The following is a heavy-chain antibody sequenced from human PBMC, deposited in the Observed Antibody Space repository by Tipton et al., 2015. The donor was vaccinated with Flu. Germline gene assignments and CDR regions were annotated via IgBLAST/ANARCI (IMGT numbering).Heavy chain of an antibody. V-gene: IGHV3-7*01. J-gene: IGHJ4*02. D-gene: IGHD5-24*01. Sequence: GSLRLSCAASSFTFSSYWMHWVRQAPGKGLVWMANIKPDGSEEYYVDSVKGRFTISRDNAKNSLYLQMISLRAEDTAVYYCATGRGTEMGWDQGTLVIVSS. CDR2: IKPDGSEE. CDR3: ATGRGTEMG. CDR1: SFTFSSYW.